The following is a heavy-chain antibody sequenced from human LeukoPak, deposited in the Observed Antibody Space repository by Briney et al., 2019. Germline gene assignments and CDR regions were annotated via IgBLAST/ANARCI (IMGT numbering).Heavy chain of an antibody. V-gene: IGHV4-30-4*08. CDR3: ASGSSWSEFDY. Sequence: SQTLSLTCTVSGGSINSGDYYWSWIRQPPGKGLEWIGYIYYSGSTNYNPSLKSRVTISVDTSKNQFSLKLSSVTAADTAVYYCASGSSWSEFDYWGQGTLVTVSS. J-gene: IGHJ4*02. D-gene: IGHD6-13*01. CDR2: IYYSGST. CDR1: GGSINSGDYY.